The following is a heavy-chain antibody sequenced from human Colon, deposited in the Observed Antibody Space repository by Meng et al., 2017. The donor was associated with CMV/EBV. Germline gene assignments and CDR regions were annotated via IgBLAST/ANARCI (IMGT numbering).Heavy chain of an antibody. CDR2: INPNSDDT. Sequence: ASVKVSCKAAGYRFIGYCVHWVRQAPGQGFEWMGWINPNSDDTNYAQKFQGRVTMTRDTSITTAYMELSRLSSDDTAVYYCARGDIGTNYYGIDVWGQGNAGHRLL. V-gene: IGHV1-2*02. J-gene: IGHJ6*02. D-gene: IGHD1/OR15-1a*01. CDR1: GYRFIGYC. CDR3: ARGDIGTNYYGIDV.